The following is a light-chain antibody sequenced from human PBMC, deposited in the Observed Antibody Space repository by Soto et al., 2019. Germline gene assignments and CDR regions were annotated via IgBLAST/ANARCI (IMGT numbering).Light chain of an antibody. J-gene: IGKJ2*01. Sequence: DIQMTQSPASLSASVGDRVSITCRASQTISSYLNWYQQKPGAAPKLLIYSASTLQSGVPSRFSGSGFGTDYTLTISSLQPADFAVYYCQPTFRTPHTFGQGTKLDIE. CDR2: SAS. V-gene: IGKV1-39*01. CDR3: QPTFRTPHT. CDR1: QTISSY.